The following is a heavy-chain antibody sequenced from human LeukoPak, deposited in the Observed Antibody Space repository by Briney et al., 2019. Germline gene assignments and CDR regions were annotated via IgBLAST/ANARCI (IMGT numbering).Heavy chain of an antibody. CDR3: ARDGQTGTTVY. V-gene: IGHV3-66*01. CDR2: IYKGGST. Sequence: GGSLRLSCAASGFSVSSNYMSWVRQAPGKGLEWVSVIYKGGSTYYVDSVKGRFTISRDNSKNTFYLQMNSLRAEDTAVYYCARDGQTGTTVYWGQGTLVTVSS. D-gene: IGHD1-7*01. J-gene: IGHJ4*02. CDR1: GFSVSSNY.